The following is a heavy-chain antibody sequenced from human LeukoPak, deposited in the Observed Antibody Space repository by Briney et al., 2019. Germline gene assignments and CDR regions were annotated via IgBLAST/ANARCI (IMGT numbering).Heavy chain of an antibody. J-gene: IGHJ4*02. CDR3: ARAWIAYDY. Sequence: ASVGVSCKASGYTFTSYYIHWVRQAPGQGLEWMGIINPSGGSTNYAQDFQGRVTMTKDTSTSTVYMELSSLRSEDTAVYYCARAWIAYDYWGQGTLVTVSS. V-gene: IGHV1-46*01. CDR1: GYTFTSYY. D-gene: IGHD2-2*03. CDR2: INPSGGST.